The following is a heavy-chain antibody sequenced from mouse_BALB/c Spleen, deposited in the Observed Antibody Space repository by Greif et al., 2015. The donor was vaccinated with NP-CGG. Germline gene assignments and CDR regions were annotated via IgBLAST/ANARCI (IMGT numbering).Heavy chain of an antibody. D-gene: IGHD2-14*01. V-gene: IGHV1S81*02. CDR1: GYTFTSYY. CDR2: INPSNGGT. CDR3: TRPYYRYDRRGYAMDY. J-gene: IGHJ4*01. Sequence: VQLQQSGAELVKPGASVKLSCKASGYTFTSYYMYWVKQRPGQGLEWIGEINPSNGGTNFNEKFKSKATLTVDKSSSTAYMQLSSLTSEDSAVYYCTRPYYRYDRRGYAMDYWGQGTSVTVSS.